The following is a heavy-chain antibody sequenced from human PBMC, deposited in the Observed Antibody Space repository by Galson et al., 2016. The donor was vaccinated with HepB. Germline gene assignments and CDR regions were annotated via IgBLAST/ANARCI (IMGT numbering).Heavy chain of an antibody. D-gene: IGHD1-14*01. CDR3: ARDGNHGYDMDY. J-gene: IGHJ4*02. CDR1: GFIFSSYA. CDR2: ISSSSTR. V-gene: IGHV3-69-1*01. Sequence: SLRLSCAASGFIFSSYAMTWVRQAPGKGLEWVSSISSSSTRYYADSVKGRFTISRDNAKNSLYLQMNSLGAEDTAIYYCARDGNHGYDMDYWGQGTLVTVSS.